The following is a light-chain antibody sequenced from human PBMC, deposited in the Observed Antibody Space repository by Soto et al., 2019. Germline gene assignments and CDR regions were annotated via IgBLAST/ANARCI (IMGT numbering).Light chain of an antibody. Sequence: ELVMTQYTATLSVSPEETATLSCRDSKTLGNKLAWYQKKHGQAPRLLIYGASTRATGIPARFSGSGSGTEFTLTINSLQSEDFAIYYCQQHNAWPLTLGPGTKVDL. V-gene: IGKV3D-15*01. CDR2: GAS. CDR3: QQHNAWPLT. CDR1: KTLGNK. J-gene: IGKJ3*01.